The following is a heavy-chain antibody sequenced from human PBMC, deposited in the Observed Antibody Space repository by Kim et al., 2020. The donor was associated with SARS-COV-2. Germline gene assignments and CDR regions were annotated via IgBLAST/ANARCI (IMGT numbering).Heavy chain of an antibody. CDR3: AKDHPSNGWPAFDS. V-gene: IGHV3-23*01. CDR1: GFTFTSRA. D-gene: IGHD6-19*01. CDR2: INNGGNP. Sequence: GGSLRLSCVASGFTFTSRAMSWVRPSPVKGLEWVASINNGGNPYYANSVKGRFTISRDITKDTLYLQMSSLRAEDTALYYCAKDHPSNGWPAFDSWGQGTLVTVSS. J-gene: IGHJ4*02.